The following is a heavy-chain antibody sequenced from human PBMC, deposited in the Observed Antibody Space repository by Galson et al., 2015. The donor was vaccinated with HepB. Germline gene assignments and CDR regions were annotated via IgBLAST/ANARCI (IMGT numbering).Heavy chain of an antibody. J-gene: IGHJ4*02. Sequence: SLRLSCAASGFTFSSYAMHWVRQAPGKGLEWVAVISYDGSNEYYADSVKGRFTISRDNSKNTLYLQMNSLRAEDTAVYYCARAEDWGKVRDYFDYWGQGTLVTVSS. CDR3: ARAEDWGKVRDYFDY. CDR1: GFTFSSYA. V-gene: IGHV3-30*04. CDR2: ISYDGSNE. D-gene: IGHD7-27*01.